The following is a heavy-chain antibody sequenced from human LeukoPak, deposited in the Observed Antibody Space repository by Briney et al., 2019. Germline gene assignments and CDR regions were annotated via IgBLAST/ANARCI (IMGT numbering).Heavy chain of an antibody. J-gene: IGHJ4*02. Sequence: GGSLRLSCAASGFTFSSYGMHWVRQAPGKGLEWVAVIWYDGSNKYYADSVKGRFTISRDNSKNTVYLQMNSMRAEDTAVYYCAKGRVVPAAIGFFEDYYFDYWGRGILVTVSS. V-gene: IGHV3-33*06. CDR3: AKGRVVPAAIGFFEDYYFDY. CDR2: IWYDGSNK. CDR1: GFTFSSYG. D-gene: IGHD2-2*01.